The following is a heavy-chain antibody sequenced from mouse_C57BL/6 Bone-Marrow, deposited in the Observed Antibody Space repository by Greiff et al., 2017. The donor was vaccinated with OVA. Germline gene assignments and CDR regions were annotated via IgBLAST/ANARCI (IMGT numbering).Heavy chain of an antibody. J-gene: IGHJ2*01. CDR1: GYTFTSYW. V-gene: IGHV1-52*01. CDR3: ARRGQLRLRYYFGG. Sequence: VQLQQPGAELVRPGSSVKLSCKASGYTFTSYWMHWVKQRPIQGLEWIGNFDPSDSETHYNQKFKDKATLTVDKSSSTAYMQLSRLTSEDSAVYYCARRGQLRLRYYFGGWGKGATLTVAS. D-gene: IGHD3-2*02. CDR2: FDPSDSET.